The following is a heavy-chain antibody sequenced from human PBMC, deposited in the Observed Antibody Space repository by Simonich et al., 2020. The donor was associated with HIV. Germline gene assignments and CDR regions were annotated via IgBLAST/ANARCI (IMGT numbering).Heavy chain of an antibody. J-gene: IGHJ4*02. CDR3: ARHDSSGFDY. CDR1: GGSFSGYY. CDR2: INHSGST. V-gene: IGHV4-34*01. D-gene: IGHD3-22*01. Sequence: QVQLQQWGAGLLKPSETLSLTCAVYGGSFSGYYWSWIRQPPGKGLEGIGEINHSGSTNYNPSLKSRVTISVDTSKNQFSLKLSSVTAADTAVYYCARHDSSGFDYWGQGTLVTVSS.